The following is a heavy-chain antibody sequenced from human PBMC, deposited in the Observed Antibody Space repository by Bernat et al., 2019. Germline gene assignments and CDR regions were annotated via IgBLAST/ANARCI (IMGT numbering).Heavy chain of an antibody. Sequence: QVQLQESGPGLVKPSGTLSLTCAVSGGSISSSYWWSWVRQPPGKGLEWIGEIYHSGSTNYNPSLKSRVTISVDKSKNQFSLNLSSVTAADTAVYYCARDSGYCSSSSCYTRAVDIWGQGTMVTVSS. CDR2: IYHSGST. CDR1: GGSISSSYW. J-gene: IGHJ3*02. CDR3: ARDSGYCSSSSCYTRAVDI. D-gene: IGHD2-2*02. V-gene: IGHV4-4*02.